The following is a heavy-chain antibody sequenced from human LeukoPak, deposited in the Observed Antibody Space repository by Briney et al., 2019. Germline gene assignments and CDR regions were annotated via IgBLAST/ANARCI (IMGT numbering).Heavy chain of an antibody. CDR3: ARDIAVAGGLDYYYMDV. J-gene: IGHJ6*03. D-gene: IGHD6-19*01. V-gene: IGHV1-46*01. Sequence: ASVKVSCKASGYTFTSYYMHWVRQAPGQGLEWMGIINPSGGSTSYAQKFQGRVTMTRDTSTSTVHMELSSLRSEDTAVYYCARDIAVAGGLDYYYMDVWGKGTTVTVSS. CDR2: INPSGGST. CDR1: GYTFTSYY.